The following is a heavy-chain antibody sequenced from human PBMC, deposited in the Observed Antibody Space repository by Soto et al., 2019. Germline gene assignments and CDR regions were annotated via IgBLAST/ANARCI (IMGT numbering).Heavy chain of an antibody. CDR3: ARDLWGYCGTDCYPLDV. CDR2: IYYSGST. D-gene: IGHD2-21*02. V-gene: IGHV4-59*01. CDR1: GGSMSSYY. Sequence: SETLSLTCTVSGGSMSSYYWSWIRQPPGKGLEWIGYIYYSGSTNYNPSLKSRVTMSVDTSKSQFSLRLNSVTAADTAVYYCARDLWGYCGTDCYPLDVWGQGTTVTVS. J-gene: IGHJ6*02.